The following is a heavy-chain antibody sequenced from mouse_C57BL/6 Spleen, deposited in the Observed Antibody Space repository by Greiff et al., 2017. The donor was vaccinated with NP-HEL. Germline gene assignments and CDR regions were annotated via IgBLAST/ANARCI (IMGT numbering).Heavy chain of an antibody. CDR1: GFTFSSYG. Sequence: EVQVVESGGDLVKPGGSLKLSCAASGFTFSSYGMSWVRQTPDKRLEWVATISSGGSYTYYPDSVKGRFTISRDNAKNTLYLQMSSLKSEDTAMYYCARHKGYSNYESAMDYWGQGTSVTVSS. V-gene: IGHV5-6*01. CDR3: ARHKGYSNYESAMDY. J-gene: IGHJ4*01. CDR2: ISSGGSYT. D-gene: IGHD2-5*01.